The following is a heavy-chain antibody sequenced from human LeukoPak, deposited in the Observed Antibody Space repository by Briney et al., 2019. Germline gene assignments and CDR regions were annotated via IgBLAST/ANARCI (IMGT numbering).Heavy chain of an antibody. CDR3: ARPYYYDSSGYYFHYFDY. V-gene: IGHV3-33*01. CDR1: GFTFSSYG. Sequence: PGGSLRLSCAASGFTFSSYGMHWVRQAPGKGLEWVAVIWYDGSNKYYADSVKGRFTISRDNSKNTLYLQMNSLRAEDTAVYYCARPYYYDSSGYYFHYFDYWGQGTLVTVSS. J-gene: IGHJ4*02. D-gene: IGHD3-22*01. CDR2: IWYDGSNK.